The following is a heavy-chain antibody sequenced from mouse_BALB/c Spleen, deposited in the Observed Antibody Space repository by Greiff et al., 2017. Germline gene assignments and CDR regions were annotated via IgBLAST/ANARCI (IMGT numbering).Heavy chain of an antibody. J-gene: IGHJ4*01. CDR2: IDPANGNT. Sequence: VQLQQSGAELVKPGASVKFSCTASGFNIKDTYMHWVKQRPEQGLEWIGRIDPANGNTKYDPKFQGQATITADTSSNTAYLQLSSITSEATAVYYCDIALDYGYAMDYWGQGTSVTVSS. CDR1: GFNIKDTY. D-gene: IGHD2-4*01. CDR3: DIALDYGYAMDY. V-gene: IGHV14-3*02.